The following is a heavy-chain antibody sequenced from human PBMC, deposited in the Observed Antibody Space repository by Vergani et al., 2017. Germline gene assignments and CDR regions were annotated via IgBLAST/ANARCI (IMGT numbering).Heavy chain of an antibody. CDR2: INPSGGST. CDR1: GYTFTSYY. CDR3: ARDAHYYYDSSGYYRYYYYYMDV. D-gene: IGHD3-22*01. Sequence: QVQLVQSGAEVKKPGASVKVSCKASGYTFTSYYMHWVRQAPGQGLAWMGIINPSGGSTSYAQKFQGRVTMTRDTATITVYMELSSLRSEDTAVYYCARDAHYYYDSSGYYRYYYYYMDVWGKGTTVTVSS. J-gene: IGHJ6*03. V-gene: IGHV1-46*01.